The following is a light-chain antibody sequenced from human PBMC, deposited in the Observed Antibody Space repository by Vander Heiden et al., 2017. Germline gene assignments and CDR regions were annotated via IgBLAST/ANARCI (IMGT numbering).Light chain of an antibody. V-gene: IGKV3-11*01. CDR2: DAS. J-gene: IGKJ4*01. CDR3: QQLSNWPPLT. CDR1: QSVSNS. Sequence: EIVLTQSPATLSLSPGERATLSCRASQSVSNSIAWYQQKPGQAPRLLMYDASNRATGIPARFSGSGYGTDFTLTISSREPEDFAVYYCQQLSNWPPLTFGGGTKVEIK.